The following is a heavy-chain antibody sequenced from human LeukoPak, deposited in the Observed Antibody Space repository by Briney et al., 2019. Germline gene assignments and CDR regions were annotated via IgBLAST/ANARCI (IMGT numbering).Heavy chain of an antibody. CDR2: IYYSGST. V-gene: IGHV4-39*07. J-gene: IGHJ4*02. Sequence: SETLSLTCTVSGGSISSSSYYWGWIRQPPGKGLEWIGSIYYSGSTYYNPSLKSRVTISVDTSKNQFSLKLSSVTAADTAVYYCARDQRGLYSGSYSYWGQGTLVTVSS. CDR3: ARDQRGLYSGSYSY. D-gene: IGHD1-26*01. CDR1: GGSISSSSYY.